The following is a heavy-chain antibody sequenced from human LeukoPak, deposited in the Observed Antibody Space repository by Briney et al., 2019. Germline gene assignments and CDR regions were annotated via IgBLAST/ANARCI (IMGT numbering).Heavy chain of an antibody. V-gene: IGHV3-66*01. CDR1: GFTVSSNY. D-gene: IGHD4-17*01. CDR3: ARVSLFFYGDLGAFDI. J-gene: IGHJ3*02. CDR2: IYSGGST. Sequence: GGSLRLSCAASGFTVSSNYMSWVRQAPGKGLEWVSVIYSGGSTYYADSVKGRFTISRDNSKNTLYLQMSSLRAEDTAVYYCARVSLFFYGDLGAFDIWGQGTMVTVSS.